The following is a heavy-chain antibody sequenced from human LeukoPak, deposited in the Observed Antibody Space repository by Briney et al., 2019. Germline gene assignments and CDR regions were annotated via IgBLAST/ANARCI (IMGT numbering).Heavy chain of an antibody. CDR2: ITNSGSDI. CDR1: GFTFSDFH. Sequence: PGGSLRLSCVVSGFTFSDFHMSWLRQAPGKGLEWIPYITNSGSDIEYADSVKGRFTISWDNAKKSLYLEMNTLRAEDTAIYYCACPYRSRFDYWGQGTLVTVSS. D-gene: IGHD6-13*01. J-gene: IGHJ4*02. CDR3: ACPYRSRFDY. V-gene: IGHV3-11*01.